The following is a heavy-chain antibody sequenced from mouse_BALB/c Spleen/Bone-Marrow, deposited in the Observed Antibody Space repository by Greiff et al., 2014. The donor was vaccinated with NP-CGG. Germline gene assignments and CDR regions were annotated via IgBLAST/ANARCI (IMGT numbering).Heavy chain of an antibody. V-gene: IGHV1-54*01. Sequence: QVQLKESGAELVRPGTSVKVSCKASGYAFTNYLIEWVKQRPGQGLEWIGVINPGSGGTNYNGKFKSKATLTADKSSSTAYMQLSSLTSDDAAVYFCARQLGPPYAMDYWGQGTSVTVSS. J-gene: IGHJ4*01. D-gene: IGHD3-1*01. CDR3: ARQLGPPYAMDY. CDR2: INPGSGGT. CDR1: GYAFTNYL.